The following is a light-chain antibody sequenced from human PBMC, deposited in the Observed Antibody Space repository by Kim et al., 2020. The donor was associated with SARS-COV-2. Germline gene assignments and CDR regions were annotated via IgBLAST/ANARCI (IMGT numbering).Light chain of an antibody. Sequence: VSPGQTASITCSGDKLGDKFACWYQQKPGQSPVLVIYQDSRRPSGIPERVSGSNSGNTATLTISGTQAMDEADYYCQAWDSSTYVFGTGTKVTVL. CDR3: QAWDSSTYV. CDR1: KLGDKF. J-gene: IGLJ1*01. V-gene: IGLV3-1*01. CDR2: QDS.